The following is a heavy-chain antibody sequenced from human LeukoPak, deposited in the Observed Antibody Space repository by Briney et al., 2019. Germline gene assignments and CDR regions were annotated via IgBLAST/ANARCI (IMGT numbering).Heavy chain of an antibody. V-gene: IGHV3-30*18. D-gene: IGHD6-25*01. Sequence: PGRSLRLSCAASGFIFSNYGMHWVRQAPGKGLEWVAVISNDGRTEFYADSVKGRFTISRDNSKNTLDLQMFSLRAEDTAVYYCAKEPTSYSSGWYFHHWGQGTLVTVSS. J-gene: IGHJ1*01. CDR2: ISNDGRTE. CDR3: AKEPTSYSSGWYFHH. CDR1: GFIFSNYG.